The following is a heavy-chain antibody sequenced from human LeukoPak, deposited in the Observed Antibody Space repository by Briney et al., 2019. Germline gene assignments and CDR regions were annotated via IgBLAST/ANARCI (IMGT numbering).Heavy chain of an antibody. Sequence: GASVKVSCKASGYTFTGYYMHWVRQAPGQGLEWMGWIDPKSGGTNYAQKFQGRVTMTRDTSISTAYMELSRLRSDDTAVYYCARGPHPPQQGRYWYFDLWGRGTLVTVSS. CDR3: ARGPHPPQQGRYWYFDL. J-gene: IGHJ2*01. V-gene: IGHV1-2*02. CDR2: IDPKSGGT. D-gene: IGHD1-1*01. CDR1: GYTFTGYY.